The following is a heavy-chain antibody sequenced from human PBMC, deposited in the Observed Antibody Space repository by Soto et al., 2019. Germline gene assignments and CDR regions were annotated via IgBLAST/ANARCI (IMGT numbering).Heavy chain of an antibody. V-gene: IGHV1-69*13. Sequence: AVKVSCKASGGTFSSYAICWVRQAPGQGLEWMGGIIPIFGTANYAQKFQGRVTITADESTSTAYMELSSLRSEDTAVYYCARAGGYCSSTSCYLFDPWGQGTLVTVSS. CDR3: ARAGGYCSSTSCYLFDP. CDR2: IIPIFGTA. D-gene: IGHD2-2*01. J-gene: IGHJ5*02. CDR1: GGTFSSYA.